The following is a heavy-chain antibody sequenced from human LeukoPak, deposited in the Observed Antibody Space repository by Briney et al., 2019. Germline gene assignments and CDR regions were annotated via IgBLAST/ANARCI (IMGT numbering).Heavy chain of an antibody. CDR1: GDSISSRNW. CDR3: ARGMWFDTLFSAFDV. V-gene: IGHV4-4*02. D-gene: IGHD3-10*01. CDR2: IFHTGST. J-gene: IGHJ3*01. Sequence: SETLSLTCSVSGDSISSRNWWTWVRQTPEKGLEWIGEIFHTGSTNYNPSVEGRVTISIDKSTNHFSLMLTSVTAADTALYYCARGMWFDTLFSAFDVWGQGTMVSVSS.